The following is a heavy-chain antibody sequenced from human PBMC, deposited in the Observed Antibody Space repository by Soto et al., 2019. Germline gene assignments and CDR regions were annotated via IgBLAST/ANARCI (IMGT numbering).Heavy chain of an antibody. Sequence: GGSLRLSCAASVFTFDTYEMNWVRQAPGRGLEWVSYVSASGNTPFYASSVQGRFTISRDNAKNSLYLQMNSLRAEDTALYYCARAMFLSSSSRGQYFDYWGRGTLVTVSS. CDR3: ARAMFLSSSSRGQYFDY. CDR2: VSASGNTP. D-gene: IGHD6-6*01. J-gene: IGHJ4*02. V-gene: IGHV3-48*03. CDR1: VFTFDTYE.